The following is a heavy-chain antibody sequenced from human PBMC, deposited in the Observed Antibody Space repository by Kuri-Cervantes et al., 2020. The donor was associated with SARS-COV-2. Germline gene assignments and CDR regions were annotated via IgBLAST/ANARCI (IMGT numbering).Heavy chain of an antibody. J-gene: IGHJ4*02. Sequence: SGPTLVKPTQTLTLTCTFSGFSLSTNGVGVGWIRQPPGKALEWLALIYWDDDKRYGPSLKSRLTIIKDTSKNQVVLTMTNMDPVDTATYYCARTTVTTALDYWGQGTLVTVSS. CDR1: GFSLSTNGVG. CDR2: IYWDDDK. CDR3: ARTTVTTALDY. V-gene: IGHV2-5*05. D-gene: IGHD4-17*01.